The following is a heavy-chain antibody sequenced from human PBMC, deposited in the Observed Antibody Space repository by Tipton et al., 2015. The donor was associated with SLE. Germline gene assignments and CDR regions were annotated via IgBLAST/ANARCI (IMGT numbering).Heavy chain of an antibody. J-gene: IGHJ4*02. Sequence: SLRLSCADSGFTFSSYAMSWVRQAPGKELEWVSAISGSGGSTYYADSVKGRFTISRDNSKNTLYLQMNSLRAEDTAVYYCAKDLSSSSAIAVVGVFDYWGQGTLVTVSS. CDR3: AKDLSSSSAIAVVGVFDY. CDR2: ISGSGGST. D-gene: IGHD6-19*01. V-gene: IGHV3-23*01. CDR1: GFTFSSYA.